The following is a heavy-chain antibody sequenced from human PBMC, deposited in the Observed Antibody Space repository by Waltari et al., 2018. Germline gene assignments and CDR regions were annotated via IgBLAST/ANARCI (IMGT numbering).Heavy chain of an antibody. V-gene: IGHV4-39*07. CDR1: GGSISSSSSY. J-gene: IGHJ4*02. CDR2: IYYSGGT. CDR3: ARERELHPYYVDY. Sequence: QLQLQESGPGLVKPSETLSLTCTVSGGSISSSSSYWGWIRQPPGKGLEWIGSIYYSGGTYYNPALKSRVTISGETSKNQFSLKLSSVTAADTAVYYCARERELHPYYVDYWGQGTLVTVSS. D-gene: IGHD1-26*01.